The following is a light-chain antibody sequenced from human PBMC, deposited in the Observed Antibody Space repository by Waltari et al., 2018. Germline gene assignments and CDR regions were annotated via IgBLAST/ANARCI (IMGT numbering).Light chain of an antibody. J-gene: IGKJ4*01. CDR2: WAS. Sequence: DIVMTQSPDSLAVSLGERATIDCKSSQSVLYSSNNKNYLAWYQQRPGQPPKLLIYWASTRESGVPDRFSCSGSGTDFTVTINSLQAEDVALYFCQQYYSTPLTFGGGTKVEIK. V-gene: IGKV4-1*01. CDR3: QQYYSTPLT. CDR1: QSVLYSSNNKNY.